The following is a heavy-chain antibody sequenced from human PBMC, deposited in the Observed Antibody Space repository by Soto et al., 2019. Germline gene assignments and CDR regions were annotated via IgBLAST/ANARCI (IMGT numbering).Heavy chain of an antibody. V-gene: IGHV5-10-1*01. J-gene: IGHJ4*02. CDR2: IDPSDSQT. CDR3: ARQIYGSDTGPNFQYYFDS. Sequence: GESLKISCKGSGYSFAGYWITWVRQKPGKGLEWMGRIDPSDSQTYYSPSFRGHVTISVTKSITTVFLQWSSLRASDTAMYYCARQIYGSDTGPNFQYYFDSWGQGTPVTVSS. CDR1: GYSFAGYW. D-gene: IGHD5-18*01.